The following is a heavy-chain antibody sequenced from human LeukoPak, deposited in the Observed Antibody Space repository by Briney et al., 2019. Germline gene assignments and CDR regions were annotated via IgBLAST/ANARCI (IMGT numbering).Heavy chain of an antibody. CDR2: IYSGGST. J-gene: IGHJ6*03. V-gene: IGHV3-53*01. CDR3: ARGEVQRRYYYYYMDV. CDR1: GFTVSSNY. Sequence: GGSLRLSCAASGFTVSSNYMSWVRQAPGKGLEWVSVIYSGGSTYYADSVKGRFTISRDNSKNTLYLQMNSLRAEDTAVYYCARGEVQRRYYYYYMDVWGKGTTVTVSS. D-gene: IGHD1-26*01.